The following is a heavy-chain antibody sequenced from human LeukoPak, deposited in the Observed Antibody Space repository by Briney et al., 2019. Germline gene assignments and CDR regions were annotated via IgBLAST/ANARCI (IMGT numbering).Heavy chain of an antibody. V-gene: IGHV3-30*04. CDR1: GFSFTSHA. CDR3: AKDHVANYYYGPTGGFDP. J-gene: IGHJ5*02. Sequence: GGSLRLSCAASGFSFTSHAMHWVRHAPGKGLEFVAVISNDATRKYYADFVKGRFTISRDNSKNTLYLQMNSLRAEDTAVYYCAKDHVANYYYGPTGGFDPWGQGTLVTVSS. CDR2: ISNDATRK. D-gene: IGHD3-10*01.